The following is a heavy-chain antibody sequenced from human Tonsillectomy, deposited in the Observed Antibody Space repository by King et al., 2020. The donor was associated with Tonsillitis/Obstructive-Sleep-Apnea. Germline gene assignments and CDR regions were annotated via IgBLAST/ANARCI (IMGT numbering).Heavy chain of an antibody. CDR2: IFSNDEK. CDR1: GFSLSNARMG. D-gene: IGHD2-2*01. V-gene: IGHV2-26*01. J-gene: IGHJ6*03. Sequence: TLKESGPVLVKPTETLTLTCTVSGFSLSNARMGVSWIRQPPGKALEWLAHIFSNDEKSYRTSLNSRLTISKDTSRSQVVLTMTNMDPVDTATYYCARAASTSYFYYYYGDVWGKGTTVT. CDR3: ARAASTSYFYYYYGDV.